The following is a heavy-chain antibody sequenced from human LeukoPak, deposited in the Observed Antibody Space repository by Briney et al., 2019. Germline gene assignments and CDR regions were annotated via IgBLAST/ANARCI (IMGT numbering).Heavy chain of an antibody. D-gene: IGHD6-13*01. CDR1: GYTFTSYD. CDR3: AGGMAPSWYPYYYYMDV. J-gene: IGHJ6*03. Sequence: ASVKVSCKASGYTFTSYDINWVRQATGQGLEWMGWMNPNSGNTGYAQKFQGRVTITRNTSISTAYMELSSLRSEDTAVYYCAGGMAPSWYPYYYYMDVWGKGTTVTVSS. V-gene: IGHV1-8*03. CDR2: MNPNSGNT.